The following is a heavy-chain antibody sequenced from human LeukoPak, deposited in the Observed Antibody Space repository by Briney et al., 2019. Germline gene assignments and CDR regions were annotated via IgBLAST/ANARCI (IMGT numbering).Heavy chain of an antibody. CDR3: ARDQDYGNWFDP. Sequence: ASVKVSCKASGYTFTGYYMHWVRQAPGQGLEWMGWINPNSGGTNYAQKFQGRVTMTRDTSISTAYMELSRLRSEDTAVYYCARDQDYGNWFDPWGQGTLVTVSS. D-gene: IGHD4-17*01. V-gene: IGHV1-2*02. CDR1: GYTFTGYY. CDR2: INPNSGGT. J-gene: IGHJ5*02.